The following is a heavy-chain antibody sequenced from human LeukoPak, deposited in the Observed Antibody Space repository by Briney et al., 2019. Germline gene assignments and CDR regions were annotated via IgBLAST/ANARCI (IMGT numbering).Heavy chain of an antibody. J-gene: IGHJ6*02. CDR3: VRHIKPAGPWDGMDV. CDR2: ISAYNSNK. Sequence: ASVKVSCKASGYTFTSYGISWVRQAPGQGLEWVAWISAYNSNKNSAEKFQGRVTMTIDTSTSTAYMELRSLKPDDTAVYYCVRHIKPAGPWDGMDVWGQGTTVIVSS. D-gene: IGHD1-26*01. CDR1: GYTFTSYG. V-gene: IGHV1-18*04.